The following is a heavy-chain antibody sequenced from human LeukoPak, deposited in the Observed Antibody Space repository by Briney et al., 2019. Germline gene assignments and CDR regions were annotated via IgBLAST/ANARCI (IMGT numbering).Heavy chain of an antibody. D-gene: IGHD3-3*01. CDR3: ARGRGKLRFLEWLPDRNWFDP. Sequence: SETLSLTCAVYGGSFSGYYWSWIRQPPGKGLEWIGEINHRGSTNYNPSLKSRVTISVDTSKNQFSLKLSSVTAADTAVYYCARGRGKLRFLEWLPDRNWFDPWGQGTLVTVSS. V-gene: IGHV4-34*01. CDR2: INHRGST. J-gene: IGHJ5*02. CDR1: GGSFSGYY.